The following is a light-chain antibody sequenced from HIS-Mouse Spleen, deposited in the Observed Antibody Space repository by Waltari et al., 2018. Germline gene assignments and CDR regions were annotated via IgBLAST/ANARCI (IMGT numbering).Light chain of an antibody. V-gene: IGLV2-8*01. J-gene: IGLJ3*02. CDR1: SSDGGGYNY. CDR2: EVS. CDR3: QVWDSSSDHWV. Sequence: QSALTQPPSASGSPGQSVTISCTGTSSDGGGYNYFSWYQQHPGKAPKLMIYEVSKRPSGVPDRFSGSKSGNTASLTVSGLQAEDEADYYCQVWDSSSDHWVFGGGTKLTVL.